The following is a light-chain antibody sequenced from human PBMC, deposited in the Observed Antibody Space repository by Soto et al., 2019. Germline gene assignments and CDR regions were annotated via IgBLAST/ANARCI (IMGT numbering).Light chain of an antibody. CDR1: QSISIW. CDR2: KAS. CDR3: QQYNDYSWT. J-gene: IGKJ1*01. V-gene: IGKV1-5*03. Sequence: DIQMTQSPSTLSASVGDRVAITCRASQSISIWLAWYQQKPGKAPKLLIYKASSLESGVPSRFSGSGSGTEFTLTISSLQPDDFATDYCQQYNDYSWTFGKGTKVEIK.